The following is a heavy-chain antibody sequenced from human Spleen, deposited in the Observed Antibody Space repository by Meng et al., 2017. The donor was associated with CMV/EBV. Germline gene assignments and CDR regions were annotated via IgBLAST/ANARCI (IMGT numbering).Heavy chain of an antibody. CDR2: IYYSGST. V-gene: IGHV4-59*01. J-gene: IGHJ5*02. D-gene: IGHD3-10*01. CDR1: GGSIRSYY. Sequence: SETLSLTCTVSGGSIRSYYWSWIRQPPGKGLEWIGYIYYSGSTNYNPSLKSRVTISVDTSKNQFSLKLSSVTAADTAVYYCAASYGSGGYYNWFDPWGQGTQVTVSS. CDR3: AASYGSGGYYNWFDP.